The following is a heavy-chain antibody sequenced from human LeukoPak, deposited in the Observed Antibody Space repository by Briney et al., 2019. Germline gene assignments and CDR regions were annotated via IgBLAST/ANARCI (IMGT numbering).Heavy chain of an antibody. V-gene: IGHV1-2*02. CDR2: ISPNSGGT. Sequence: EASVKVSCEASGYTFTGYYMHWVRQAPGQGLEWMGWISPNSGGTNYAQKFQGRVTMTRDTDTSTAYMELSRLRSDDTAVYYCARSSYGGNLGDFDYWGQGTLVTVSS. CDR1: GYTFTGYY. CDR3: ARSSYGGNLGDFDY. J-gene: IGHJ4*02. D-gene: IGHD4/OR15-4a*01.